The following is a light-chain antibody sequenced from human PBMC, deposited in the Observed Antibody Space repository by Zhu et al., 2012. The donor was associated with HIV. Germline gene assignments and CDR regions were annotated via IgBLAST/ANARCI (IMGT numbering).Light chain of an antibody. Sequence: DIQMTQSPSTLSASVGDRVTITCRASQSVYKWLAWYQQKPEKVPKLLIYEASSLETGVPSRFSGSGSETEFTLTISSLQPDDFASYSCQQYYTPSYTFGQGTKLQIK. CDR3: QQYYTPSYT. J-gene: IGKJ2*01. CDR2: EAS. V-gene: IGKV1-5*03. CDR1: QSVYKW.